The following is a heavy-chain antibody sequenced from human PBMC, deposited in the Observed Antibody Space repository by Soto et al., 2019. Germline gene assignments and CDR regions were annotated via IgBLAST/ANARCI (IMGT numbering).Heavy chain of an antibody. CDR3: ARMGDVPYYYYGMNV. V-gene: IGHV1-18*01. D-gene: IGHD3-16*01. Sequence: QVQLVQSGAEVKKPGASVKVSCKASGYTFTSYGISWVRQAPGQGLEWMGWINGYNGNTNYAQKLQGRVALGADTSRSRAYMALRSLRSDDSAVYYCARMGDVPYYYYGMNVWGQGTTVTVSS. CDR2: INGYNGNT. J-gene: IGHJ6*02. CDR1: GYTFTSYG.